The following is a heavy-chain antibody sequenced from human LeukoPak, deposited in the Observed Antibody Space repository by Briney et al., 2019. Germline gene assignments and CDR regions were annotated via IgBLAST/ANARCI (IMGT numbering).Heavy chain of an antibody. CDR3: AKGRDSSGYFDY. D-gene: IGHD3-22*01. J-gene: IGHJ4*02. CDR1: GFTFSSYG. V-gene: IGHV3-33*06. CDR2: IWYDGSNK. Sequence: GGSLRLSCAASGFTFSSYGMHWVRQAPGKGLEWVAVIWYDGSNKYYADSVKGRFTISRDNSKNTLYLQMNSLRAEDTAVYYCAKGRDSSGYFDYWGQGTLVTVSS.